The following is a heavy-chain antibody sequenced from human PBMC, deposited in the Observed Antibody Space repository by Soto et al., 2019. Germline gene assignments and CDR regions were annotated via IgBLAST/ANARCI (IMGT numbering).Heavy chain of an antibody. CDR1: GFTFSGSA. J-gene: IGHJ5*02. V-gene: IGHV3-73*02. D-gene: IGHD5-12*01. CDR3: TRVYSDIVATFFCFDP. CDR2: ISSKANSYAT. Sequence: EVQLVESGGGLVQPGGSLKLSCAASGFTFSGSAMHWVRQASGKGLEWVGRISSKANSYATAYAASVKGRFTISRDDSQNTADLHMNSLKTDDTAVYYCTRVYSDIVATFFCFDPCGQGTLVTVSS.